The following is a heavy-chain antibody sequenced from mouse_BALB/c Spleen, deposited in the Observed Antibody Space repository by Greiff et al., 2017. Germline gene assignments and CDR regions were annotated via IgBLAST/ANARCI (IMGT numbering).Heavy chain of an antibody. CDR2: ISYSGST. CDR1: GDSITSGY. Sequence: EVKLLESGPSLVKPSQTLSLTCSVTGDSITSGYWNWIRKFPGNKLEYMGYISYSGSTYYNPSLKSRISITRDTSKNQYYLQLNSVTTEDTATYYCARWPYYGNSPFDYWGQGTTLTVSS. J-gene: IGHJ2*01. D-gene: IGHD2-10*01. V-gene: IGHV3-8*02. CDR3: ARWPYYGNSPFDY.